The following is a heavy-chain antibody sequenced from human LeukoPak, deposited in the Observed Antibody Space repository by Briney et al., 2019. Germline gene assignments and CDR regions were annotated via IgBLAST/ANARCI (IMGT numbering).Heavy chain of an antibody. CDR1: GVTLSNAW. CDR2: IRSKTDGGTT. Sequence: GGSLRLSCEASGVTLSNAWISWVRQAPGKGLEWVGLIRSKTDGGTTDYAAPVQGRFIISRDDSKNTLYSQMNSLKTEDTGVYYCTTLFRLDPWGQGTLVTVSS. CDR3: TTLFRLDP. J-gene: IGHJ5*02. D-gene: IGHD2-21*01. V-gene: IGHV3-15*01.